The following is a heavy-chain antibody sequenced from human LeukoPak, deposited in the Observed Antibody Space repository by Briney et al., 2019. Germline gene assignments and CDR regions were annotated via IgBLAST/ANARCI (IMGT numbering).Heavy chain of an antibody. CDR2: IWYDGSNK. V-gene: IGHV3-33*06. J-gene: IGHJ4*02. CDR1: RFTFSNYG. Sequence: GGSLRLSCAASRFTFSNYGMHWVRQAPGKGLGWVAVIWYDGSNKYYADSVKGRFTISRDNSKNTLYLQMNSLRAEDTAVYYCAKDIARLEPRYFDYWGQGTLVTVSS. CDR3: AKDIARLEPRYFDY. D-gene: IGHD1-1*01.